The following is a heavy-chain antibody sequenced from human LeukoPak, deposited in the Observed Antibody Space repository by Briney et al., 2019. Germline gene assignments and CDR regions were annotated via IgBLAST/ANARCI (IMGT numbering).Heavy chain of an antibody. CDR2: ISGSGGSP. CDR3: AKGTYDYVWGSYPYYYYYGMDV. J-gene: IGHJ6*02. V-gene: IGHV3-23*01. D-gene: IGHD3-16*02. Sequence: PGGSLRLSCAASGFTFSSYAMSWVGQAPGKGLEWVSAISGSGGSPYYADSVKGRFTISRDNSKNTLYLQINSLRAEDTAVYYCAKGTYDYVWGSYPYYYYYGMDVWGQGTTVTVSS. CDR1: GFTFSSYA.